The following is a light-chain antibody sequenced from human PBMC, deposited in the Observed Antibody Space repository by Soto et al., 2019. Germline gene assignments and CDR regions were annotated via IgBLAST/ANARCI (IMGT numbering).Light chain of an antibody. J-gene: IGKJ1*01. V-gene: IGKV1-39*01. CDR3: QQSYSTPRT. Sequence: DIQMTQSPSSLSASVGDRVTITCRASQSISSYLNWYQQKPGKAPKLLIYAASSLQSGVPSRFSGSGSGTDFTLTISSLQPEDFATYYCQQSYSTPRTFGQGTKAEMK. CDR1: QSISSY. CDR2: AAS.